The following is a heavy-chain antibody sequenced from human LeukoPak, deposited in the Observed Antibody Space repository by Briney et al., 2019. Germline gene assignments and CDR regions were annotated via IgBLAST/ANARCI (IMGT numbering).Heavy chain of an antibody. V-gene: IGHV3-30*18. D-gene: IGHD3-10*01. Sequence: GGSLRLSCAASGFTFSSYGMHWVRQAPGKGLEWVAVISYDGSNKYYADSVKGRFTISRDNSKNTLYLQMNSLRAEDTAVYYCAKDVYYYGSGSSYGMDVWGQGTTVTVCS. CDR1: GFTFSSYG. J-gene: IGHJ6*02. CDR2: ISYDGSNK. CDR3: AKDVYYYGSGSSYGMDV.